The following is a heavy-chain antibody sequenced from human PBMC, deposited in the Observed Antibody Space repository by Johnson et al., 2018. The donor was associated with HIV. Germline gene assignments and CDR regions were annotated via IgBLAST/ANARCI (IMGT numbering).Heavy chain of an antibody. J-gene: IGHJ3*02. V-gene: IGHV3-20*04. CDR3: ARDVTKDAFDI. Sequence: VQLVESGGGVVRPGGSLRLSCAAAGFTFDDYGMSWVRQAPGKGLEWVSGINWNGGSTGYADSVKGRFTISRDNSKNTLYLQMNSLRAEYTAVYYCARDVTKDAFDIWGQGTMVTVSS. D-gene: IGHD4-17*01. CDR2: INWNGGST. CDR1: GFTFDDYG.